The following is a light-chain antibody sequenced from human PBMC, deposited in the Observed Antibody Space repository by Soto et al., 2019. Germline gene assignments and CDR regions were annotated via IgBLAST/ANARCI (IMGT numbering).Light chain of an antibody. CDR2: DAS. CDR3: QQYGSSPLT. CDR1: QSVSSSY. Sequence: EIELTQSPGTLSLSPGERATLSCRASQSVSSSYLAWYQQKPGQAPRLLIYDASSRATGLPDRFSGSGSGADFPLTISRLQPDDCAVYYGQQYGSSPLTFGGGTKVEL. J-gene: IGKJ4*01. V-gene: IGKV3-20*01.